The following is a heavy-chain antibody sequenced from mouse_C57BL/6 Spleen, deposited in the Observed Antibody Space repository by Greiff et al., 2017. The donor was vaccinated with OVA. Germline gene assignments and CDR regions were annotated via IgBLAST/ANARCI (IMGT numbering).Heavy chain of an antibody. Sequence: VQLQQSGAELARPGASVKLSCKASGYTFTSYGISWVKQRPGQGLEWIGEIYPRSGNTYYNEKFKGKATLTADKSSSTAYMELRSLTSEDSAVYFCARSKGRLDYFDYWGQGTTLTVSS. CDR1: GYTFTSYG. CDR3: ARSKGRLDYFDY. J-gene: IGHJ2*01. CDR2: IYPRSGNT. V-gene: IGHV1-81*01.